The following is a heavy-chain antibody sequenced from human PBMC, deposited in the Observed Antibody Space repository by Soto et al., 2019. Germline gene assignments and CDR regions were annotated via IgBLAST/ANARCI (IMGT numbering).Heavy chain of an antibody. CDR1: GYSFTSYW. V-gene: IGHV5-51*01. Sequence: GESLKISCKGSGYSFTSYWIGWVRQMPGKGLEWMGIIYPGDSDTRYSPSFQGQVTISADKSISTAYLQWSSLKASDTAMYYCARHDPSYDYIWGSYRLRSYGAFDIWGQGTMVTVSS. CDR2: IYPGDSDT. CDR3: ARHDPSYDYIWGSYRLRSYGAFDI. J-gene: IGHJ3*02. D-gene: IGHD3-16*02.